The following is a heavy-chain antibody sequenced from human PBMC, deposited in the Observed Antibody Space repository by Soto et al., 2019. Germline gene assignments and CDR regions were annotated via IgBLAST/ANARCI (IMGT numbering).Heavy chain of an antibody. D-gene: IGHD6-19*01. J-gene: IGHJ4*02. CDR2: FYYSGST. Sequence: PSETLSLTCTVSGGSISSGPYSWGWIRQPPGKGLEWIGTFYYSGSTNYNPSLRSRVTMSIDTSQGQFSLKLSSVTATDTAVYYCARHVNLPLAGTGFESWGRGTLVTVSS. V-gene: IGHV4-39*01. CDR3: ARHVNLPLAGTGFES. CDR1: GGSISSGPYS.